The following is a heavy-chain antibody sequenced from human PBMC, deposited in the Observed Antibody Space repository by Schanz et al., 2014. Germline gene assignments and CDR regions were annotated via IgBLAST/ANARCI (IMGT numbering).Heavy chain of an antibody. Sequence: EMQLLESGGGLAQPGGSLRLSCAASGFTLSNYAMSWVRQAPGRGLEWVSYIGNGGVTIYYADSVKGRFTISRDNSKNTLFLQMNSLRVEDSAIYYCAKDISDTSGKDDYWGQGTLVTVSS. CDR1: GFTLSNYA. D-gene: IGHD3-22*01. CDR3: AKDISDTSGKDDY. V-gene: IGHV3-23*01. CDR2: IGNGGVTI. J-gene: IGHJ4*02.